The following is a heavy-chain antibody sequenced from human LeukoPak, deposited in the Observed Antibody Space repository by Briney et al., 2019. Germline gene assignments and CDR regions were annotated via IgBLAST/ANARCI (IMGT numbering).Heavy chain of an antibody. D-gene: IGHD1-26*01. Sequence: SETLSLTCTVSGGSISSDYCNWIRQPPGKGLEWIGYIFYSGSTNYNPSLKSRVTISVDRSKNQFSLKLSSVTAADTAVYYCARGQAGATTLSDYWGQGTLVTVSS. J-gene: IGHJ4*02. CDR3: ARGQAGATTLSDY. CDR2: IFYSGST. CDR1: GGSISSDY. V-gene: IGHV4-59*01.